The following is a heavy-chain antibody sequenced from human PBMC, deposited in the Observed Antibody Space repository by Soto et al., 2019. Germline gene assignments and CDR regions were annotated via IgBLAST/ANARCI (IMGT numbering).Heavy chain of an antibody. J-gene: IGHJ6*02. CDR3: ARVGGYSYGSLAGYYGMDV. CDR1: GFTFSSYS. V-gene: IGHV3-48*02. CDR2: ISSSSSTI. D-gene: IGHD5-18*01. Sequence: GGSLRLSCAASGFTFSSYSMNWVRQAPGKGLEWVSYISSSSSTIYYAGSVKGRFTISRDNAKNSLYLQMNSLRDEDTAVYYCARVGGYSYGSLAGYYGMDVWGQGTTVTVSS.